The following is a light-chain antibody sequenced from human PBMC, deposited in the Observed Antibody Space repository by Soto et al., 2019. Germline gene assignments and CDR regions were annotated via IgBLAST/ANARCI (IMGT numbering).Light chain of an antibody. CDR2: SAS. J-gene: IGKJ4*01. Sequence: DIQMTQSPSSLSAAVGDRVTMTCRASHDISTYLCWYQQRPGKAPKLLMYSASILQSGVPPRFSGSGSGTDFTLTISSLQPEDIATYYCQQSFNTLTFGGGTKVEIK. CDR3: QQSFNTLT. CDR1: HDISTY. V-gene: IGKV1-39*01.